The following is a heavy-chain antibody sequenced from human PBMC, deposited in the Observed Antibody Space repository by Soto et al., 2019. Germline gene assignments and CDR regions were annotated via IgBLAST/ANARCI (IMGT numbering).Heavy chain of an antibody. D-gene: IGHD1-26*01. CDR2: SRNEAKSYST. CDR1: GFTFSEHY. V-gene: IGHV3-72*01. CDR3: SRMEGG. Sequence: EEQLVESGAGLVQPGGCLTLSCAASGFTFSEHYMEWVRQAPGKGLEWVARSRNEAKSYSTDYAASVKGRFTVSRDLSMNSLFLQMNNLKTEDTAVYYCSRMEGGWGQGTLVTVSS. J-gene: IGHJ4*02.